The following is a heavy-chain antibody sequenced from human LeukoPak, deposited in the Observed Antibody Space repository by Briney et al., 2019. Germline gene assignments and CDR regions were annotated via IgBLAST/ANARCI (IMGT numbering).Heavy chain of an antibody. J-gene: IGHJ4*02. D-gene: IGHD1-26*01. CDR2: IYYSGST. CDR1: GGSISSSSYY. CDR3: ARGRGRWELPFDY. V-gene: IGHV4-39*07. Sequence: SETLSLTCTVSGGSISSSSYYWGWIRQPPRKGLEWIGSIYYSGSTYYNPSLKSRVTISVDTSKNQFSLKLSSVTAADTAVYYCARGRGRWELPFDYWGQGTLATVSS.